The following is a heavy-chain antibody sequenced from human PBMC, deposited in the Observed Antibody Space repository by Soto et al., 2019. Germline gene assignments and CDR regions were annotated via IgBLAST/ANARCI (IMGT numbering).Heavy chain of an antibody. CDR3: ARVIYGLYCDYYDVMDF. D-gene: IGHD2-15*01. Sequence: PSETLSLTCTVSGGSISSYYWSWIRQPPGKGLEWIGYIYYSGSTNYNPSLKSRVTISVDTSKNQFSLKLSSVTAADTAMYYCARVIYGLYCDYYDVMDFSGRGTTV. CDR1: GGSISSYY. CDR2: IYYSGST. J-gene: IGHJ6*02. V-gene: IGHV4-59*01.